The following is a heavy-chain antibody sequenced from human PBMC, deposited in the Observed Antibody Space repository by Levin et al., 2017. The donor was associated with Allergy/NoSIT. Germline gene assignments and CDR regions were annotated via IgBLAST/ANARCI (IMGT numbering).Heavy chain of an antibody. Sequence: ESGPTLVKPTQTLTLTCTFSGFSLSTSGMCVSWIRQPPGKALEWLARIDWDDDKYYSTYLKTRLTISKDTSKNQVVLTMTNMDPVDTATYYCARMMCGWGSYRYLVVDFWGQGTLVTVSS. CDR2: IDWDDDK. J-gene: IGHJ4*02. V-gene: IGHV2-70*11. CDR1: GFSLSTSGMC. D-gene: IGHD3-16*02. CDR3: ARMMCGWGSYRYLVVDF.